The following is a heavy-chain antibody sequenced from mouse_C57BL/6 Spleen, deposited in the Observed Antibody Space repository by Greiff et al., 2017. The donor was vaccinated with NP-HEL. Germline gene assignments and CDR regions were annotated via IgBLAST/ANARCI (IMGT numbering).Heavy chain of an antibody. Sequence: QVQLKESGPELVKPGASVKISCKASGYAFSSSWMNWVKQRPGKGLEWIGRIYPGDGDTNYNGKFKGKATLTADKSSSTAYMQLSSLTSEDSAVYFCARGDDGYYGFAYWGQGTLVTVSA. J-gene: IGHJ3*01. D-gene: IGHD2-3*01. CDR1: GYAFSSSW. CDR2: IYPGDGDT. CDR3: ARGDDGYYGFAY. V-gene: IGHV1-82*01.